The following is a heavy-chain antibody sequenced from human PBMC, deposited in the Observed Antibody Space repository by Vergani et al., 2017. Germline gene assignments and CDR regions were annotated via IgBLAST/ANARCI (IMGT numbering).Heavy chain of an antibody. CDR1: GGSFSGYY. Sequence: QVQLQQWGAGLLKPSETLSLTCAVYGGSFSGYYWNWIRQPPGKGLEWIGEINHSGSTNYNPSLKSRVTISVDTSKNQFSLKLSSVTAADTAVYYCARDRTTGEFDYWGQGTLVTVSS. CDR2: INHSGST. V-gene: IGHV4-34*01. J-gene: IGHJ4*02. D-gene: IGHD7-27*01. CDR3: ARDRTTGEFDY.